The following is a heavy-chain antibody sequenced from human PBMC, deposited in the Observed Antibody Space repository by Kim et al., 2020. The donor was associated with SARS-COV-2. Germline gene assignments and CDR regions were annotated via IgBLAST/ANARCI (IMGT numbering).Heavy chain of an antibody. Sequence: GGSLRLSCAASGFTFSSYGMHWVRQAPGKGLEWVAVISYDGSNKYYADSVKGRFTISRDNSKNTLYLQMNSLRAEDTAVYYCAREPMVRGRPFYYYYGMDVWGQGTTVTVSS. CDR2: ISYDGSNK. D-gene: IGHD3-10*01. CDR1: GFTFSSYG. CDR3: AREPMVRGRPFYYYYGMDV. V-gene: IGHV3-33*05. J-gene: IGHJ6*02.